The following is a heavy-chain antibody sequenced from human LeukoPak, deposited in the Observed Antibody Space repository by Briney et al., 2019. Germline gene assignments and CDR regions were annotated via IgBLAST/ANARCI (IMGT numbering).Heavy chain of an antibody. CDR1: GFTFSSYE. J-gene: IGHJ5*01. CDR3: TRDPRHFDS. CDR2: ISSSGSTI. V-gene: IGHV3-48*03. Sequence: GGSLRLSCAASGFTFSSYEMNWVRQAPGKGLEWVSYISSSGSTIYYSDSVKGRFTISRDNAKNSLYLQMSSLRVEDTAVYYCTRDPRHFDSCGQGTLVTVSS. D-gene: IGHD6-6*01.